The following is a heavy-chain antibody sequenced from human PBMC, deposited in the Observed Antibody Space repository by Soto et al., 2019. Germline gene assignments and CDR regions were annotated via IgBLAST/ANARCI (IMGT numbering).Heavy chain of an antibody. CDR3: ARDGIGGTVFRGYLDC. J-gene: IGHJ4*02. CDR1: GGIFHGYG. D-gene: IGHD1-7*01. CDR2: IRFDGSNE. V-gene: IGHV3-33*01. Sequence: GGSLRLSCAVPGGIFHGYGMHWVRQAPGKGLEWVAIIRFDGSNEEYADSVKGRFTISRDNSKNTLYLQMNTLGAEDTAVYYCARDGIGGTVFRGYLDCWRRGPVVTVSS.